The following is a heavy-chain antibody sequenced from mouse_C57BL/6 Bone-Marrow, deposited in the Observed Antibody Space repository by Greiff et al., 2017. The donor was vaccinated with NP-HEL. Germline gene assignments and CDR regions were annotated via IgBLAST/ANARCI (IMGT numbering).Heavy chain of an antibody. CDR1: GYSFTDYN. V-gene: IGHV1-39*01. CDR3: AISPFYFYAMDY. Sequence: EVQLQQSGPELVKPGASVKISCKASGYSFTDYNMNWVKQSTGKSLEWIGVINPNYGTTSYNQKFKGKATLTVDQSSSTAYMQLISLTSEDSAVYDCAISPFYFYAMDYWYQGPSATVSS. J-gene: IGHJ4*01. CDR2: INPNYGTT.